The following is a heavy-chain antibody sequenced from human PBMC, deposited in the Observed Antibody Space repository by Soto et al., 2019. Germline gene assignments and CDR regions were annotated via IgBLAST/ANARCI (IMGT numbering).Heavy chain of an antibody. CDR1: GFTFSSYW. Sequence: GESLKISCAASGFTFSSYWMHWVRQAPGKGLVWVSRINSDGSSTSYADSVKGRFTISRDNAKNTLYLQMNSLRAEDTAVYYCAREGYYYGSGSYYPRAFDIWGQGTMVTVSS. CDR2: INSDGSST. CDR3: AREGYYYGSGSYYPRAFDI. J-gene: IGHJ3*02. V-gene: IGHV3-74*01. D-gene: IGHD3-10*01.